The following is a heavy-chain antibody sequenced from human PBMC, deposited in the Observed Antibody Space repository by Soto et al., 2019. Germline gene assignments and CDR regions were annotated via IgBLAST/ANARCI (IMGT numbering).Heavy chain of an antibody. CDR1: GYSSSGYW. CDR3: ATPRGGANWFDP. V-gene: IGHV5-10-1*01. Sequence: EVHLVQSGAEVKKPGESLTISCTGSGYSSSGYWINWVRQMPGKGLEWMGMIDPTDSDTRYHPSFQGHVTISADKSTRTAYLHWSSLNTSDTAIYYCATPRGGANWFDPWGRGTLVTVAS. J-gene: IGHJ5*02. D-gene: IGHD3-16*01. CDR2: IDPTDSDT.